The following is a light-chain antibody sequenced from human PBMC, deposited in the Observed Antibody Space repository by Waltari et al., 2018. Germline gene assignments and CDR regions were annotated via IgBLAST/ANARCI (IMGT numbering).Light chain of an antibody. CDR3: NSYTGSSSWV. CDR1: SSDVGFYNY. CDR2: DVS. Sequence: QSALTQPASVSGSPGQSITISCYGTSSDVGFYNYVSWYQQHPGKAPKLMIYDVSQRPSGVSDRFSGSKSGNTASLTISGRQAEDEADYYCNSYTGSSSWVFGGGTKVTV. V-gene: IGLV2-14*01. J-gene: IGLJ3*02.